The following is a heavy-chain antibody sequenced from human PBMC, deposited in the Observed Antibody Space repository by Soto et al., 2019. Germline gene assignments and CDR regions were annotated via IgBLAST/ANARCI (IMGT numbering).Heavy chain of an antibody. CDR3: ARGGGFCGADCYKGGIDY. J-gene: IGHJ4*02. V-gene: IGHV3-30-3*01. CDR1: GFTFSSYA. CDR2: ISYDGNDK. Sequence: QVQLVESGGGVVQPGRSLRLSCAASGFTFSSYAMHWVRQAPGKGLEWVAVISYDGNDKYYADSVKGRFTISRDNSWNTLYLQMNTLRAEDTALYYCARGGGFCGADCYKGGIDYWGQGTLVTVSS. D-gene: IGHD2-21*02.